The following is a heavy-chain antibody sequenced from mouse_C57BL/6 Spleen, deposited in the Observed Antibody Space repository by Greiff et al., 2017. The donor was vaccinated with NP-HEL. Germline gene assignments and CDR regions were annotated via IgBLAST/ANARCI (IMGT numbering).Heavy chain of an antibody. CDR1: GYTFTSYW. D-gene: IGHD1-1*01. V-gene: IGHV1-64*01. Sequence: VKLQQPGAELVKPGASVKLSCKASGYTFTSYWMHWVKQRPGQGLEWIGMIHPNSGSTNYNEKFKSKATLTVDKSSSTAYMQLSSLTSEDSAVYYCAREAITTVVADFDYWGQGTTLTVSS. CDR3: AREAITTVVADFDY. CDR2: IHPNSGST. J-gene: IGHJ2*01.